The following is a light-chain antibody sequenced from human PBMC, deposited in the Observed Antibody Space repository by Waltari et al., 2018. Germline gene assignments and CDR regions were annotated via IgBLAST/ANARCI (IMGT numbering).Light chain of an antibody. CDR3: HQYNDWWA. CDR2: GAS. J-gene: IGKJ1*01. CDR1: QSVNSN. Sequence: ETVMTQSPSTLSVSPGERATLSCRASQSVNSNLTWYQQKPGPAPRLLIYGASTRATAVPARFSGSGSGTEFTLTISSLQSEDFAVYFCHQYNDWWAFGQGTKVEIK. V-gene: IGKV3-15*01.